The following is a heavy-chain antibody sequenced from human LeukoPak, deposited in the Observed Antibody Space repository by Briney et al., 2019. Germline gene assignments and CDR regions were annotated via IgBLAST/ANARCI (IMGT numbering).Heavy chain of an antibody. CDR1: GFTFSSYA. Sequence: PGRSLRLPCAASGFTFSSYAMHWVRQAPGKGLEWVAVISYDGSNKYYADSVKGRFTISRDNSKNTLYLQMNSLRAEDTALYYCVKASSSSPQYNWFDAWGQGTLVTVSS. V-gene: IGHV3-30-3*01. CDR3: VKASSSSPQYNWFDA. J-gene: IGHJ5*02. D-gene: IGHD6-6*01. CDR2: ISYDGSNK.